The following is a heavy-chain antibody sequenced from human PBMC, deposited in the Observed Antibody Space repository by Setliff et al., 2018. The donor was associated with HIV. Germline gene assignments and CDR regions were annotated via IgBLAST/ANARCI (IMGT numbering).Heavy chain of an antibody. D-gene: IGHD2-2*01. Sequence: GSGPTLVNPTQTLTLTCTFSGFSLSTSGVGVGWIRQPPGKALEWLVLIYWDDDKRYSTALKSRLTIPKDTSKNQVVLTMTNMDPVDTATHYCAHSYCSSTSCYPHYYYYRYVWGKGTTVSVSS. CDR3: AHSYCSSTSCYPHYYYYRYV. V-gene: IGHV2-5*02. CDR2: IYWDDDK. J-gene: IGHJ6*03. CDR1: GFSLSTSGVG.